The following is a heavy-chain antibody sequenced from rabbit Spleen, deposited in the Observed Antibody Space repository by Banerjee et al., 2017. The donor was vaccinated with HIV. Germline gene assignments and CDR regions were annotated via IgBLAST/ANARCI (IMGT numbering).Heavy chain of an antibody. Sequence: QSLEESGGDLVKPGASLTLTCTASGFSLTSSDYMCWVRQAPGKGLEWIACINIVTGKPVYATWASGRFTISRTSSTTVTLHMTSLTAADRATYFCARDLVGVIGWNFYLWGQGTLVTVS. V-gene: IGHV1S40*01. CDR1: GFSLTSSDY. J-gene: IGHJ4*01. D-gene: IGHD2-1*01. CDR2: INIVTGKP. CDR3: ARDLVGVIGWNFYL.